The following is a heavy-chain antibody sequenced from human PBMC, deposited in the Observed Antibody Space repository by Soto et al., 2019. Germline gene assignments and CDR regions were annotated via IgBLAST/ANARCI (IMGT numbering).Heavy chain of an antibody. CDR1: GGSVSSGSYY. D-gene: IGHD6-13*01. J-gene: IGHJ6*02. CDR3: ARDRNWSSSWYVGYYYYYGMDV. V-gene: IGHV4-61*01. Sequence: SETLSLTCTVSGGSVSSGSYYWSWIRQPPGKGLEWIGYIYYSGSTNYNPSLKSRVTISVDTSKNQFALKRSSVTAADTAVYYWARDRNWSSSWYVGYYYYYGMDVWGQGTTVTVSS. CDR2: IYYSGST.